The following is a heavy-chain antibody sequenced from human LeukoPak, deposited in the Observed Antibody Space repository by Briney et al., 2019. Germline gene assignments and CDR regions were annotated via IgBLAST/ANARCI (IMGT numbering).Heavy chain of an antibody. Sequence: GGSLRLSCAASGFTFDDYGMSWVRQAPGKGLEWVSGINWNGGSTGYADSVKGRSTISRDNAKNSLYLQMNSLRAEDTALYFCAREGITGTTRYFDYWGQGTLVTVSS. CDR2: INWNGGST. CDR1: GFTFDDYG. V-gene: IGHV3-20*04. D-gene: IGHD1-7*01. J-gene: IGHJ4*02. CDR3: AREGITGTTRYFDY.